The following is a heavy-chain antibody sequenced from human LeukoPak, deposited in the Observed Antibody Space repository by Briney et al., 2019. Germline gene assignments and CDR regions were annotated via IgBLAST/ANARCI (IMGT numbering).Heavy chain of an antibody. V-gene: IGHV3-48*04. CDR3: ARDLGVPAWWFDP. D-gene: IGHD2-2*01. CDR1: GFTFSSYS. Sequence: PGGSLRLSCAASGFTFSSYSMSWVRQAPGKGLEWVSYISSSSSTIYYADSVKGRFTISRDNAKNSLYLQMNSLRAEDTAVYYCARDLGVPAWWFDPWGQGTLVTVSS. CDR2: ISSSSSTI. J-gene: IGHJ5*02.